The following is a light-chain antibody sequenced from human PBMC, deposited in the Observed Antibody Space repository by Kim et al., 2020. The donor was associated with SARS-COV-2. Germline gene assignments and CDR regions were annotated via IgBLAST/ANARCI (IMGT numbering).Light chain of an antibody. CDR3: QAWDSSPVV. CDR1: KWGDKY. J-gene: IGLJ2*01. CDR2: QDS. V-gene: IGLV3-1*01. Sequence: VTPGQTASITCSGDKWGDKYAGWYQQKPGQSPGLVIYQDSKRPSGIPERFSGSNSGNTATLTISGTQAMDEADYYCQAWDSSPVVFGGGTQLTVL.